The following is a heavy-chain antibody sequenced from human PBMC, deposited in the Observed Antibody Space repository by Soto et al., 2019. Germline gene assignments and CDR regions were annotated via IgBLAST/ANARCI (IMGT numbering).Heavy chain of an antibody. CDR2: IYHSGST. V-gene: IGHV4-30-2*01. D-gene: IGHD5-18*01. Sequence: PSETLSLTCAVSGGSISSGGYSWSWIRQPPGKGLEWIGYIYHSGSTYYNPSLKSRVTISVDRSKNQFSLKLSSVTAADTAVYYCARRYGSRFDYWGQGTLVTVSS. CDR3: ARRYGSRFDY. CDR1: GGSISSGGYS. J-gene: IGHJ4*02.